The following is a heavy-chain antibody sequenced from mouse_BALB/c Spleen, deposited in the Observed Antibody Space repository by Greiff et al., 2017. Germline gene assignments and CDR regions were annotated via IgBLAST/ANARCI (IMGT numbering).Heavy chain of an antibody. Sequence: VHLVESGAELAKPGASVKMSCKASGYTFTSYWMHWVKQRPGQGLEWIGYINPSTGYTEYNQKFKDKATLTADKSSSTAYMQLSSLTSEDSAVYYCASPITTVGYWGQGTTLTVSS. CDR1: GYTFTSYW. D-gene: IGHD1-1*01. CDR2: INPSTGYT. V-gene: IGHV1-7*01. CDR3: ASPITTVGY. J-gene: IGHJ2*01.